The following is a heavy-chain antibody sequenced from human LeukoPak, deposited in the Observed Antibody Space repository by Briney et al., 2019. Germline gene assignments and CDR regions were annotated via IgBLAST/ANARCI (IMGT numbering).Heavy chain of an antibody. J-gene: IGHJ5*02. D-gene: IGHD6-13*01. V-gene: IGHV3-30*02. CDR1: GFTFSSYG. Sequence: PGGSLRLSCAASGFTFSSYGMHWVRQAPGKGLEWVAFIRYDGSNKYYADSVKGRFTISRDNSKNTLHLQMNSLRAEDTAVYYCAKDLSSWVYNWFDPWGQGTLVTVSS. CDR2: IRYDGSNK. CDR3: AKDLSSWVYNWFDP.